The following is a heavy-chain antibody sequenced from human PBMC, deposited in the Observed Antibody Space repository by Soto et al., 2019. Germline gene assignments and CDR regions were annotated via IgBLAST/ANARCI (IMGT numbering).Heavy chain of an antibody. D-gene: IGHD2-21*02. J-gene: IGHJ4*02. CDR1: GYTFTSYG. CDR3: ARSIVVVTALDY. Sequence: ASVKVSCKASGYTFTSYGISWVRQAPGQGLEWMGWISAYNGNTNYAQNLQGRVSMTSDTSTSTVYMELSSLRSEDTAVYYCARSIVVVTALDYWGQGTLVTVSS. CDR2: ISAYNGNT. V-gene: IGHV1-18*01.